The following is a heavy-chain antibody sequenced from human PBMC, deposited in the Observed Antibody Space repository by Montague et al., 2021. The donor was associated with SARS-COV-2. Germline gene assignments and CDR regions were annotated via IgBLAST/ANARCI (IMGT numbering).Heavy chain of an antibody. D-gene: IGHD3-3*01. Sequence: TLSLTCSVSGDSMTSGSYFWTWIRQPAGKGLEWIGHIQTSGTSNYNPSLRSRITMSIDTSRNQFSLEVRSVTAADPAVYFCARDRPESWRISPGLAGLSATVVHSASGMDVWGQGTAVTVSA. CDR3: ARDRPESWRISPGLAGLSATVVHSASGMDV. J-gene: IGHJ6*01. V-gene: IGHV4-61*09. CDR2: IQTSGTS. CDR1: GDSMTSGSYF.